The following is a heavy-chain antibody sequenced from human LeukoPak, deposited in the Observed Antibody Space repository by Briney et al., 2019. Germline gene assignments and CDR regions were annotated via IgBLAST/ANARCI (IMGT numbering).Heavy chain of an antibody. J-gene: IGHJ6*03. V-gene: IGHV4-59*01. CDR2: IYYSGST. Sequence: SETLSLTCTVSGGSISSCYWSWLRQPPGKGLEWIGYIYYSGSTNYNPSLKSRVTISVDTSKNQFSLKLSSVTAADTAVYYCARGNTVTTPYYYYYYMDVWGKGTTVTVSS. CDR1: GGSISSCY. D-gene: IGHD4-11*01. CDR3: ARGNTVTTPYYYYYYMDV.